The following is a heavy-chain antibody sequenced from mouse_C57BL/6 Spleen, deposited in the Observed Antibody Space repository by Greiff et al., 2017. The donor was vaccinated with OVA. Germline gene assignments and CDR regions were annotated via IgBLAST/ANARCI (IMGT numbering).Heavy chain of an antibody. CDR3: ARGVTTAMDY. J-gene: IGHJ4*01. CDR2: IYPGSGST. V-gene: IGHV1-55*01. CDR1: GYIFTSYW. Sequence: QVQLQQPGAELVKPGASVKMSCQASGYIFTSYWITWVKQRPGQGLEWIGDIYPGSGSTNYNEKFKSKATLTVDTSSSTAYMQLSSLTSEDSAVYYCARGVTTAMDYWGQGTSVTVSS. D-gene: IGHD2-3*01.